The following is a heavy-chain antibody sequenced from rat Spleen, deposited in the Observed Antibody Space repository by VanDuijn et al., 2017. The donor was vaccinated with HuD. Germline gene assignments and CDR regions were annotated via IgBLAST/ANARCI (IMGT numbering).Heavy chain of an antibody. J-gene: IGHJ4*01. D-gene: IGHD1-11*01. Sequence: EVQLVESGGGLVQPGRSLKLSCAVSGFTFSDYNMAWVRQAPKKGLEWVATISYDGYSTYYRDSVKGRFTISRDNAKSTLYLQMNSLRSEDTATYYCTRGSGRGSDVMDAWGQGASVTVSS. CDR1: GFTFSDYN. V-gene: IGHV5-7*01. CDR2: ISYDGYST. CDR3: TRGSGRGSDVMDA.